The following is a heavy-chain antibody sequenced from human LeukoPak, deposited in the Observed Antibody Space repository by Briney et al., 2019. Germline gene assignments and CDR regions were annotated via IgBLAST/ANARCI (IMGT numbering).Heavy chain of an antibody. CDR2: ISGSGGST. J-gene: IGHJ4*02. CDR1: GFTFSSYG. Sequence: GGSLRLSCAASGFTFSSYGMSWVRQAPGKGLEWVSAISGSGGSTYYADSVKGRFTISRDNSKNTLYLQMNSLRAEDTAVYYCAKGPLRYFDWLLYPPSIYFDYWGQGTLVTVSS. CDR3: AKGPLRYFDWLLYPPSIYFDY. V-gene: IGHV3-23*01. D-gene: IGHD3-9*01.